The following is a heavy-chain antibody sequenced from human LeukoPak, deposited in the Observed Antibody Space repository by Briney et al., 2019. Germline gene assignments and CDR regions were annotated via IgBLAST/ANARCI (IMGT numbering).Heavy chain of an antibody. D-gene: IGHD3-22*01. CDR3: ARRDSSGYYNY. Sequence: PGTLSLTCTVSGGSISSYYWSWIRQPPGKGLEWIGYIYYSGSTNYNPSLKSRVTMSVDTSKNQLSLEPSSVTAADTALYYCARRDSSGYYNYWGQGTLVTVSS. CDR1: GGSISSYY. J-gene: IGHJ4*02. CDR2: IYYSGST. V-gene: IGHV4-59*08.